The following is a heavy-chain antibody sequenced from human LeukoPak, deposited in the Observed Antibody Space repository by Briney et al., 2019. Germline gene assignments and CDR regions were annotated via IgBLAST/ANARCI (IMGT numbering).Heavy chain of an antibody. D-gene: IGHD3-9*01. V-gene: IGHV4-4*02. Sequence: SETLSLTCVVSGGSISSNTWWSWVRQPPNKGLEWIGEIYRSGSTNYNPSLKSRVSMSIDKSKNQFSLKLSSVTAADTAVYYCATLDISNDWSDPWGQGALVTVSS. CDR1: GGSISSNTW. CDR3: ATLDISNDWSDP. CDR2: IYRSGST. J-gene: IGHJ5*02.